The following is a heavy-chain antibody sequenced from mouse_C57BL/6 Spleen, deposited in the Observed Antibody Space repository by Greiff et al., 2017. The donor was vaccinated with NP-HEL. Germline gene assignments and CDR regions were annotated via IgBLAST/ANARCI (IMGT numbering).Heavy chain of an antibody. D-gene: IGHD2-1*01. V-gene: IGHV1-69*01. Sequence: VQLQQPGAELVMPGASVKLSCKASGYTFTSYWMHWVKQRPGQGLEWIGEIDPSDSYTNYNQKFKGKSTLTVDKSSSTAYMQLSSLTSEDSAVYYCASGNGNYYFDYWGQGTTLTVSS. CDR1: GYTFTSYW. CDR3: ASGNGNYYFDY. J-gene: IGHJ2*01. CDR2: IDPSDSYT.